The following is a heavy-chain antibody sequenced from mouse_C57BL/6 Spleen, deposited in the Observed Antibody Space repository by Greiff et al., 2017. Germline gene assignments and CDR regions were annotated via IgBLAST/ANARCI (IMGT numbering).Heavy chain of an antibody. Sequence: EVKLMESGAELVKPGASVKLSCTASGFNIKDYYMHWVKQRTEQGLEWIGRIDPEDGETKYAPKFQGKATITADTSSNTAYLQLSSLTSDDTAVYWGMITTRYYAMDYWGQGTSVTVSS. J-gene: IGHJ4*01. D-gene: IGHD2-4*01. V-gene: IGHV14-2*01. CDR3: MITTRYYAMDY. CDR2: IDPEDGET. CDR1: GFNIKDYY.